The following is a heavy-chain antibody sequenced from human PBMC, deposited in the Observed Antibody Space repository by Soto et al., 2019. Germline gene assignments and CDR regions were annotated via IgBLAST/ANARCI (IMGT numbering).Heavy chain of an antibody. V-gene: IGHV1-69*12. CDR1: GGTVSSYA. CDR3: ARDRGHSSGDYPYGFDP. Sequence: QVQLGQSWAEVKKPGSSVKVSCKASGGTVSSYAISWGRQAPGQGLEWMGEIIPIFGTANYAQKFQGRGTITEDESTSTAYMELNRLRSEDTAVYYGARDRGHSSGDYPYGFDPGGQGTLVTVSS. D-gene: IGHD3-22*01. J-gene: IGHJ5*02. CDR2: IIPIFGTA.